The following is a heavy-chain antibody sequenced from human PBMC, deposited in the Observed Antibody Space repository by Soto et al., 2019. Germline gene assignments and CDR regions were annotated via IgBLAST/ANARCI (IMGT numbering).Heavy chain of an antibody. CDR3: ARGSGYYYWDDY. D-gene: IGHD3-22*01. J-gene: IGHJ4*02. Sequence: GASVKVSCKASGYTFTAHAMHWVRQAPGQGLEWMGWINTGKGDTKYTQKFQGRITITRDTSASTAYMELSSLRSEDTAVYYCARGSGYYYWDDYWGQGTLVTVSS. V-gene: IGHV1-3*04. CDR2: INTGKGDT. CDR1: GYTFTAHA.